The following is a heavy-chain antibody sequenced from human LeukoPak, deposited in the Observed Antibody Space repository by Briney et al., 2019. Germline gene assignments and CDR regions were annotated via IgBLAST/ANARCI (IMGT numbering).Heavy chain of an antibody. CDR1: GYTFTGYY. CDR2: IYPNSGGT. V-gene: IGHV1-2*02. CDR3: ARARGVHHVKYFDY. D-gene: IGHD3-10*01. Sequence: ASVKVSCKASGYTFTGYYMHWVRQAPGQGLEWMGWIYPNSGGTNYAQKFQGRVTMTRDTSISTAYMELSRLRSDDTAVYYCARARGVHHVKYFDYWGQGTLVTVSS. J-gene: IGHJ4*02.